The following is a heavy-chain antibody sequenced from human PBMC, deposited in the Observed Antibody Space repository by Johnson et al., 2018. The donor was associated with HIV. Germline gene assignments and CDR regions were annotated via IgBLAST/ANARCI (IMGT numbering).Heavy chain of an antibody. D-gene: IGHD3-10*01. Sequence: QMLLVESGGGVVQPGTSLRLSCTASGFAFSSYALHWVRQAPGKGLEWVAVISYDGRDAYYADSVKGRSTSSRDNSKNTLYLQMNRLRPEDSAVYYCATLWFGEVSVYDAFDVWGQGTMVTVSS. V-gene: IGHV3-30*04. CDR1: GFAFSSYA. CDR3: ATLWFGEVSVYDAFDV. CDR2: ISYDGRDA. J-gene: IGHJ3*01.